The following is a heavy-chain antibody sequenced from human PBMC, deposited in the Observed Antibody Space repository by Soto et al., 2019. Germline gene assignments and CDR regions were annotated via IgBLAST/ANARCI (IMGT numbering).Heavy chain of an antibody. CDR1: GGTFSSYA. Sequence: SVKVSCKASGGTFSSYAISWVRQAPGQGLEWMGGIIPIFGTANYAQKFQGRVTITADESTSTAYMELSSLRSEDTAVYYCARKTGTGGYYYYYYGMDVWGQGTTGTVS. D-gene: IGHD1-7*01. J-gene: IGHJ6*02. CDR2: IIPIFGTA. CDR3: ARKTGTGGYYYYYYGMDV. V-gene: IGHV1-69*13.